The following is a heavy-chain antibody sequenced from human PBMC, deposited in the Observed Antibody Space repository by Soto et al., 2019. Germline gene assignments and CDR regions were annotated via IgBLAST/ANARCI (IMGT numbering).Heavy chain of an antibody. V-gene: IGHV4-4*07. CDR1: GASVRGFY. CDR3: VRDGTKTLRDWFDP. D-gene: IGHD1-1*01. Sequence: PSESLYLTCTVPGASVRGFYWSWMRKSAGKGLEWIGRIYATGTTDYNPSLKSRVMMSVDTSKKQFSLKLRSVTAADTAVYYCVRDGTKTLRDWFDPSGQGISVTVSS. J-gene: IGHJ5*02. CDR2: IYATGTT.